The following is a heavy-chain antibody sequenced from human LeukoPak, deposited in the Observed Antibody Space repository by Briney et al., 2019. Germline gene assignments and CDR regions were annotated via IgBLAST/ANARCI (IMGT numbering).Heavy chain of an antibody. V-gene: IGHV4-4*07. Sequence: SGTLSLTCTVSGGSISSYYWSWIRQPAGKGLEWIGRIYTSGSTNYNPSLKSRVTMSVDTSKNQFSLKLSSVTAADTAVYYCARGSYYDSSGYYHYYFDYWGQGTLVTVSS. CDR3: ARGSYYDSSGYYHYYFDY. CDR1: GGSISSYY. D-gene: IGHD3-22*01. CDR2: IYTSGST. J-gene: IGHJ4*02.